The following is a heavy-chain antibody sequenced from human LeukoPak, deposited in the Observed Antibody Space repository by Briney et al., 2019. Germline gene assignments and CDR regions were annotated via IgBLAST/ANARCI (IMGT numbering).Heavy chain of an antibody. V-gene: IGHV1-46*01. Sequence: GASVKVSCKASGYTFTSYYMHWVRQAPGQGLEWMGIINPSGGSTSYAQKFQGRVTMTRDTSTSTVYMELSSLRSEDTAVYYCARGVYDSSGYHHDAFDIWGQGTMVTVSS. D-gene: IGHD3-22*01. CDR3: ARGVYDSSGYHHDAFDI. CDR1: GYTFTSYY. CDR2: INPSGGST. J-gene: IGHJ3*02.